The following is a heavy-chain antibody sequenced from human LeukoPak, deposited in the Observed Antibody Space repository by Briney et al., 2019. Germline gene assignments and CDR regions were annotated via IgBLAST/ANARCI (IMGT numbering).Heavy chain of an antibody. D-gene: IGHD3-22*01. CDR2: ISSSSSYI. CDR3: ASLNYYDSSGYNPEIIGSDY. Sequence: GGSLRLYCAASGFTFSSYSMNWVRQAPGKGLAWVSSISSSSSYIYYAESVKGRFTISRDNAKNSLYLEMNSLRAEDTAVYYCASLNYYDSSGYNPEIIGSDYWGQGTLVTVSP. CDR1: GFTFSSYS. J-gene: IGHJ4*02. V-gene: IGHV3-21*01.